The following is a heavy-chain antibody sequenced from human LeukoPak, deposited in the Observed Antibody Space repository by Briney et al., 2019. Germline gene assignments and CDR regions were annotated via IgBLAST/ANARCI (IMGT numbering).Heavy chain of an antibody. J-gene: IGHJ4*02. CDR3: ASNRFGWNIVLYYFDY. Sequence: GASVKVSCKASGGTFSSYAISWVRQAPGQGLEWMGGIIPIFGTANYAQKFQGRVTITADESTSTAYMELSSLRSEDTAVYYCASNRFGWNIVLYYFDYWGQGTLVTVSS. CDR2: IIPIFGTA. V-gene: IGHV1-69*13. CDR1: GGTFSSYA. D-gene: IGHD3-10*01.